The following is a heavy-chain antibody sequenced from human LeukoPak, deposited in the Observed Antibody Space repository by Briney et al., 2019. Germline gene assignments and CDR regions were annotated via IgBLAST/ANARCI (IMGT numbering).Heavy chain of an antibody. Sequence: GGSLRLSCAASGFTFSIFWMHWVRQPPGKGLVWVSRIDTDGSTTTYADSVKGRFTISRDNAKNTVYLQINSLRAEDTAVYYCATLNSFCNDYWGQGVLVSVSS. D-gene: IGHD2/OR15-2a*01. CDR3: ATLNSFCNDY. CDR1: GFTFSIFW. CDR2: IDTDGSTT. V-gene: IGHV3-74*01. J-gene: IGHJ4*02.